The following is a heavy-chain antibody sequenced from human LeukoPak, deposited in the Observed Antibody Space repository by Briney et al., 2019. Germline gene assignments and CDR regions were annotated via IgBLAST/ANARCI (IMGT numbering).Heavy chain of an antibody. Sequence: PSETLSLTCSVSGGSISNYFWSWIRQPPGKGLEWIGFITYSGSTDHNPSLKSRVTISVDTSKNQFSLKLSSVTAADTAVYYCARVAYDYVWGSPKHFDYWGQGTLVTVSS. V-gene: IGHV4-59*12. D-gene: IGHD3-16*01. CDR2: ITYSGST. J-gene: IGHJ4*02. CDR1: GGSISNYF. CDR3: ARVAYDYVWGSPKHFDY.